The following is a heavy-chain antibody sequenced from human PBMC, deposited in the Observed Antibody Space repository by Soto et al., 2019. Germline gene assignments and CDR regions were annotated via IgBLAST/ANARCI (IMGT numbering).Heavy chain of an antibody. CDR2: IYSNGDT. J-gene: IGHJ4*02. CDR1: GFSVGSNY. CDR3: ARKSDSSPVPEADGV. V-gene: IGHV3-53*02. Sequence: EVQLVETGGGLIQPGGSLRLSCAASGFSVGSNYMTWVRQSPGKGLEWVSLIYSNGDTDYADSVKGRFSISRDNFKNTLYLQMNNLRAEDTAVYHCARKSDSSPVPEADGVWGRGPLVTASS. D-gene: IGHD2-8*01.